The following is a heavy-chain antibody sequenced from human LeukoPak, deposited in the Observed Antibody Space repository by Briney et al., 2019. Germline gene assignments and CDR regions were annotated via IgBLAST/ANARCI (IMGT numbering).Heavy chain of an antibody. D-gene: IGHD3-10*01. V-gene: IGHV3-48*03. CDR1: GFTFSSYE. Sequence: GGSLRLSCAASGFTFSSYEMNWVRQAPGKGLEWVSYISSSGSTIYYVDSVKGRFTISRDNAKNSLYLQMNSLRAEDTALYYCAKDYGSGNRGAFDIWGQGTMVTVSS. CDR2: ISSSGSTI. CDR3: AKDYGSGNRGAFDI. J-gene: IGHJ3*02.